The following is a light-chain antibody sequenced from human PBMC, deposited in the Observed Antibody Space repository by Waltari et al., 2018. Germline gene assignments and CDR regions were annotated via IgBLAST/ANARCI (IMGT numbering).Light chain of an antibody. V-gene: IGLV4-69*01. Sequence: QLVLTQSPSASASLGASVKLTCTLSSGHSSNVIAWLQQQPEKGPRYLMKVNSDGSHSKGDDTPARFSGSSSGAERYLTISNLQPEDEADYYCETGGHGTWVFGGGTKVTVL. J-gene: IGLJ3*02. CDR1: SGHSSNV. CDR2: VNSDGSH. CDR3: ETGGHGTWV.